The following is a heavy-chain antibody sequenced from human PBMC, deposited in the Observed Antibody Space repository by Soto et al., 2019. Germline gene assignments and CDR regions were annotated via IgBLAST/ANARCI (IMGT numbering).Heavy chain of an antibody. V-gene: IGHV4-59*01. CDR3: ARGALRFPWTYYYGMDV. J-gene: IGHJ6*02. CDR1: GGSISSYY. D-gene: IGHD3-3*01. CDR2: IYYSGST. Sequence: QVQLQESGPGLVKPSETLSLTCTVSGGSISSYYWSWIRQPPGKGLEWIGYIYYSGSTNYNPSLKSRVTISVDTSHNQFALRLSSVTAADTAVYYWARGALRFPWTYYYGMDVWGQGTTVTVSS.